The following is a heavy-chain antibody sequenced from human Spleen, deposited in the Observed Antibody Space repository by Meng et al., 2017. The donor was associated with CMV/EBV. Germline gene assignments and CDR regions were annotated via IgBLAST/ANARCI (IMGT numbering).Heavy chain of an antibody. CDR3: ARAGIAARPLGFDY. Sequence: SETLSLTCTVSGGSISTYYWSWIRQPPGKGLEWIGYIYYSGRNNYNPSLKSRVTISVDTSKNQFSLKLSSVTAADTAVYYCARAGIAARPLGFDYWGQGTLVTVSS. V-gene: IGHV4-59*12. CDR1: GGSISTYY. D-gene: IGHD6-6*01. CDR2: IYYSGRN. J-gene: IGHJ4*02.